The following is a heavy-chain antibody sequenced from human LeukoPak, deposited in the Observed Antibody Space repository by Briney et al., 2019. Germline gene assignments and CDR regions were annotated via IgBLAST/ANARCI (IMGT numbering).Heavy chain of an antibody. J-gene: IGHJ3*02. CDR1: GFTFSSYG. CDR3: AKGPNYDILTGWRKTYNAFDI. V-gene: IGHV3-30*02. D-gene: IGHD3-9*01. Sequence: PGGSLRLSCAAPGFTFSSYGMHWVRQAPGKGLEWVTFIRYDGSNKYYADSVKGRFTISRDNSKNTLYLQMNSLRPEDTAVYYCAKGPNYDILTGWRKTYNAFDIWGQGTMVTVSS. CDR2: IRYDGSNK.